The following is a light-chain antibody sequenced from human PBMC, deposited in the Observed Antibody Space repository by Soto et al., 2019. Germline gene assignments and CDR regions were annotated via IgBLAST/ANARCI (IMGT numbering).Light chain of an antibody. V-gene: IGKV3D-15*01. CDR2: GAS. J-gene: IGKJ1*01. CDR1: QSVHST. Sequence: IVLTQGPGTLSLSPGEGATLSCRASQSVHSTLAWHQQKPGQAPRLLIYGASTRATGIPARFSGSGSGTEFTLTISSLQSEDFAVYYCQQYENWPRTFGQGTKVDIK. CDR3: QQYENWPRT.